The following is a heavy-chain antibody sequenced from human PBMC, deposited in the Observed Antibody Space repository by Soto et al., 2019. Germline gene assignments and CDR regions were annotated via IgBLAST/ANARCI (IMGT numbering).Heavy chain of an antibody. CDR3: ARDYSGHDAFDI. D-gene: IGHD1-26*01. Sequence: GASVKVSCKASGYTFTSYAMHWVRQAPGQRLEWMGWINAGNGNTKYSQKFQGRVTITRDTSASTAYMELSSLRSEDTAVYYCARDYSGHDAFDIWGQGTMVTVSS. J-gene: IGHJ3*02. CDR1: GYTFTSYA. CDR2: INAGNGNT. V-gene: IGHV1-3*01.